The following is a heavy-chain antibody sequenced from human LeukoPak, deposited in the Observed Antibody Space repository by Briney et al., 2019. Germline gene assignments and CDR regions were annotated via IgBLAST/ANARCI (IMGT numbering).Heavy chain of an antibody. CDR1: GFSFNNYH. V-gene: IGHV3-48*01. CDR2: ISDDTSSM. D-gene: IGHD3-16*02. CDR3: AREATTFGGVIVHPHFDY. J-gene: IGHJ4*02. Sequence: GGSLRLSCAASGFSFNNYHMNWVRQAPGKGLEWVSYISDDTSSMYYADSVKGRFTISRDNAKNSLFLQMNSLRAEDTAVYYCAREATTFGGVIVHPHFDYWGQGTLVTVSS.